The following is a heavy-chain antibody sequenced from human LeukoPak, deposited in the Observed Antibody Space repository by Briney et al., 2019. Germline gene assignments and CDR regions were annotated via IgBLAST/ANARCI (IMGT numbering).Heavy chain of an antibody. CDR1: GGSISSSNW. Sequence: SGTLSLTCAVSGGSISSSNWWSWVRQPPGKGLEWIGEIYHSGSTNYNPSLKSRVTISLDTSKNQFSLKLSSVTAADTALYYCARAPVSAVIDTHFDYWGQGTLVTVSS. D-gene: IGHD3-16*02. CDR3: ARAPVSAVIDTHFDY. V-gene: IGHV4-4*02. CDR2: IYHSGST. J-gene: IGHJ4*02.